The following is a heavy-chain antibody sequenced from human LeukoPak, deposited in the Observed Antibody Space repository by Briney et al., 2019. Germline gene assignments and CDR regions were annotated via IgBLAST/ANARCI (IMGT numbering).Heavy chain of an antibody. D-gene: IGHD2-2*01. J-gene: IGHJ6*02. Sequence: GGSLRLSCAASGFTVSSNYMSWVRQAPGKGLEWVSVIYSGGSTYYADSVKGRFTISRDNSKNTLYLQMNSLRAEDTAVYYCASGYCSSTSCYPHPHYYYGMDVWGQGTTVTVSS. CDR2: IYSGGST. V-gene: IGHV3-53*01. CDR1: GFTVSSNY. CDR3: ASGYCSSTSCYPHPHYYYGMDV.